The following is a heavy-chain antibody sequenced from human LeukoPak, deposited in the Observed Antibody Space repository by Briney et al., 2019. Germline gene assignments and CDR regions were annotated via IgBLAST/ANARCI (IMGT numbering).Heavy chain of an antibody. CDR2: MSFDGTTK. J-gene: IGHJ5*02. CDR3: ARQAIRGVNSWFDP. V-gene: IGHV3-30*03. D-gene: IGHD3-10*01. CDR1: GFTFSTYV. Sequence: GGSLRLSCAASGFTFSTYVMSWVRQAPGKGLEWVAVMSFDGTTKLYAHSLKGRFTISRDNSKNTVYLQMRSLRPEDTAVYFCARQAIRGVNSWFDPWGQGTLVTVSS.